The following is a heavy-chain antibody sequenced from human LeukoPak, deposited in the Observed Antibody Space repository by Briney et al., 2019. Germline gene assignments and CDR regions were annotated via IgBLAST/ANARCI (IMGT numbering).Heavy chain of an antibody. J-gene: IGHJ4*02. Sequence: SETLSLTCTVSGGSISSGDYYWSWIRQPPGKGLEWIGYIYYSGSTYYNPSLKSRVTISVDTSKNQFPLKLSSVTAADTAVYYCARRTRSTKAFDYWGQGTLVTVSS. D-gene: IGHD2-2*01. CDR2: IYYSGST. CDR3: ARRTRSTKAFDY. CDR1: GGSISSGDYY. V-gene: IGHV4-30-4*08.